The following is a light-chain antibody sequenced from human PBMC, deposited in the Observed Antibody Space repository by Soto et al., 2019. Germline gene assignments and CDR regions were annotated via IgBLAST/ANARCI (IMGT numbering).Light chain of an antibody. Sequence: DIVMTQSPDSLAVSLGERATIKCKSSQSVLYSSNNKNYLAWYQQKPGQPPKLLIYWASTRESGVPDRFSGSGSGTEFALTISSLQAEDVAVYYCQQYYSTLSLTFGGGTKVEI. V-gene: IGKV4-1*01. CDR3: QQYYSTLSLT. J-gene: IGKJ4*01. CDR1: QSVLYSSNNKNY. CDR2: WAS.